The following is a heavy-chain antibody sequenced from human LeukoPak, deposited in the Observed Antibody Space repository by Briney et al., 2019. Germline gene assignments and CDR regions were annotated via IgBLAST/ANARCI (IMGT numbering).Heavy chain of an antibody. D-gene: IGHD6-19*01. Sequence: PGGTLRLSCAASGFTFSSYGVSWVRQAPGKGLEWVSAISGSGGSTYYADSVKGRFTISRDNSKNTLYLQMNSLRAEDTAVYYCAKGGAVAGLNDYWGQGTLVTVSS. CDR2: ISGSGGST. CDR1: GFTFSSYG. V-gene: IGHV3-23*01. J-gene: IGHJ4*02. CDR3: AKGGAVAGLNDY.